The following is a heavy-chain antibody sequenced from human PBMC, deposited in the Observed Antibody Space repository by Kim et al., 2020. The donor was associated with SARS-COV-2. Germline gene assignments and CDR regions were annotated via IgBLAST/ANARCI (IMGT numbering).Heavy chain of an antibody. CDR3: ARAQYPEYGDYAFDY. J-gene: IGHJ4*02. CDR1: GFTVSSNY. CDR2: IYSGGST. Sequence: GGSLRLSCAASGFTVSSNYMSWVRQAPGKGLEWVSVIYSGGSTYYADSVKGRFTISRDNSKNTLYLQMNSLRAEDTAVYYCARAQYPEYGDYAFDYWGQGTLVTVSS. V-gene: IGHV3-66*01. D-gene: IGHD4-17*01.